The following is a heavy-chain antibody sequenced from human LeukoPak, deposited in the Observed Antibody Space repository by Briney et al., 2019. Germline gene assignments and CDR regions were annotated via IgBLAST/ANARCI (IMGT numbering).Heavy chain of an antibody. V-gene: IGHV1-69*15. Sequence: GASVKVSCKASGGTFSSYAISWVWQAPGQGLEWMGRIIPIFGTANYAQKFQGRVTITPDESTSTAYMELSSLRSEDTAVYYCARDHLDPNWFDPWGQGTLVTVSS. CDR3: ARDHLDPNWFDP. CDR2: IIPIFGTA. J-gene: IGHJ5*02. D-gene: IGHD1-1*01. CDR1: GGTFSSYA.